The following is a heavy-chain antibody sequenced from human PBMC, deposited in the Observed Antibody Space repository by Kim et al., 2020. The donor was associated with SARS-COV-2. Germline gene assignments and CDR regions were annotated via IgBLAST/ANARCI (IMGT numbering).Heavy chain of an antibody. J-gene: IGHJ6*02. V-gene: IGHV1-69*13. CDR2: IIHIFGTA. CDR1: GGTFSSYA. D-gene: IGHD2-8*02. Sequence: SVKVSCKASGGTFSSYAISWVRQAPGQGLEWMGGIIHIFGTANYAQKFQGRVTITADESTSTAYMELSSLRSEDTAVYYCARGFRGVVYAPPLDYYYYGMDVWGQGTTVTVSS. CDR3: ARGFRGVVYAPPLDYYYYGMDV.